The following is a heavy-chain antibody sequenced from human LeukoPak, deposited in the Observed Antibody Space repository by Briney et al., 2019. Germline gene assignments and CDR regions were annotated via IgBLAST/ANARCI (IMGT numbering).Heavy chain of an antibody. D-gene: IGHD5-18*01. V-gene: IGHV3-30*04. Sequence: GRSLRLSCAASGFTFSSYAMHWVRQAPGKGLEWVAVISYDGSSKYYADSVKGRFTISRDNSKNTLYLQMNSLRAEDTAVYYCARDRGYSYGPFDYWGQGTLVTVSS. CDR3: ARDRGYSYGPFDY. J-gene: IGHJ4*02. CDR1: GFTFSSYA. CDR2: ISYDGSSK.